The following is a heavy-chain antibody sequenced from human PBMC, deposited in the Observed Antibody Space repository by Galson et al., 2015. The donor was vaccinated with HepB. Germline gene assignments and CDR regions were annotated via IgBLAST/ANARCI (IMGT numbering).Heavy chain of an antibody. V-gene: IGHV3-21*01. Sequence: SLRLSCAASGFTFSSYSMNWVRQAPGKGLEWVSSITTSSSYIYYADSVKGRFTISRDNAKNSLYLQMNSLRAEDTAVYYCARVEYSSSWYQDYWGLGTLVTVSS. J-gene: IGHJ4*02. CDR2: ITTSSSYI. D-gene: IGHD6-13*01. CDR1: GFTFSSYS. CDR3: ARVEYSSSWYQDY.